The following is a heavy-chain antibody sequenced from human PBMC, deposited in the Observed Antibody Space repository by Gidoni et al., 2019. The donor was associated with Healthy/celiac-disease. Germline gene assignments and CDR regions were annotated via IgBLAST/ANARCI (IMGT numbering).Heavy chain of an antibody. J-gene: IGHJ6*02. CDR3: ARDIVVVVAANPYYYYGMDV. CDR1: GFTFSSHS. CDR2: ISSSSSTI. V-gene: IGHV3-48*02. Sequence: EVQLVESGGGLVQPGGSLRLSCAASGFTFSSHSLTWVRQAPGKGLEWVSYISSSSSTIYYADSVKGRFTISRDNAKNSLYLQMNSLRDEDTAVYYCARDIVVVVAANPYYYYGMDVWGQGTTVTVSS. D-gene: IGHD2-15*01.